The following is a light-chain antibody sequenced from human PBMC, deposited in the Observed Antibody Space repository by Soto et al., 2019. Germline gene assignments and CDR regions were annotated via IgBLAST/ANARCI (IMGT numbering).Light chain of an antibody. J-gene: IGKJ3*01. CDR2: GAS. CDR1: RSISNY. CDR3: QQSYTASYT. V-gene: IGKV1-39*01. Sequence: DIQMTQSPSSLSASVGDAVSLTCRASRSISNYLNWYQQKPGRAPKLLISGASSLQRGVPSSFSGSGSGTTFTLTITRLQPDDFAIYFCQQSYTASYTSGPGTKVEIK.